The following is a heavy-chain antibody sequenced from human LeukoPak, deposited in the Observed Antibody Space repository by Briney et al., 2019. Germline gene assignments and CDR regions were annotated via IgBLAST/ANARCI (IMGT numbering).Heavy chain of an antibody. CDR2: IGYSGTDT. Sequence: EGSLRLSCAASGFTFSSFGIHWVRQAPGEGLEWVAYIGYSGTDTYYADSVKGRFTISRDNSKNTVHLQVNSLRAADTALYSCARDLTERKYYIAFWGQGTLVTVSS. D-gene: IGHD2-8*02. CDR3: ARDLTERKYYIAF. V-gene: IGHV3-30*02. J-gene: IGHJ4*02. CDR1: GFTFSSFG.